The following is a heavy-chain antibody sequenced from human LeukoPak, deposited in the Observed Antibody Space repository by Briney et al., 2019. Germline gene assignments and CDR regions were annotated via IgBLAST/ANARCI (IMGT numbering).Heavy chain of an antibody. V-gene: IGHV4-4*07. CDR1: GGSISSYY. CDR3: ARDGAGFEDYYFDY. D-gene: IGHD2-15*01. J-gene: IGHJ4*02. CDR2: IYTSGST. Sequence: PSETLSLACTVSGGSISSYYWSWIRQPAGKGLEWIGRIYTSGSTNYNPSLKSRVTMSVDTSKNQFSLKLSSVTAADTAVYYCARDGAGFEDYYFDYWGQGTLVTVSS.